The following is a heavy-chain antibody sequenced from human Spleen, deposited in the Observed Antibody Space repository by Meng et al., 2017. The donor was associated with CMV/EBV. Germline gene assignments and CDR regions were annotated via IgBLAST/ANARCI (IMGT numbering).Heavy chain of an antibody. D-gene: IGHD2-15*01. V-gene: IGHV3-7*01. Sequence: GGSLRLSCAASGFTFSSYWMSWVRQAPGKGLEWVANIKQDGSEKYYVDSVKGRFTISRDNAKNSLYLQMNSLRAEDTAVYYCARDYEDCSGGSCIYYYYYGMDVWGQGTTVTVSS. CDR1: GFTFSSYW. CDR2: IKQDGSEK. CDR3: ARDYEDCSGGSCIYYYYYGMDV. J-gene: IGHJ6*02.